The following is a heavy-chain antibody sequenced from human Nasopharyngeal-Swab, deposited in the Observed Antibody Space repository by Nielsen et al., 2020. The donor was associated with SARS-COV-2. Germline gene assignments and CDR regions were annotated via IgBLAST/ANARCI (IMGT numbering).Heavy chain of an antibody. Sequence: GGSLRLSCAASGFSFSDYYMSWIRQAPGKGLEWISTISGSRSYTNYADSVKGRFTISRDSAQKSLYLQMHSLRADDTAVYYCARDRYVISSTSWTGMDIWGQGTTVTVSS. J-gene: IGHJ6*02. CDR3: ARDRYVISSTSWTGMDI. CDR2: ISGSRSYT. V-gene: IGHV3-11*05. CDR1: GFSFSDYY. D-gene: IGHD2/OR15-2a*01.